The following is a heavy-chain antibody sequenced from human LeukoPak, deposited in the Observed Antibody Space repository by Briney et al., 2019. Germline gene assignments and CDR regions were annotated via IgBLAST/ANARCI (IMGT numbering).Heavy chain of an antibody. Sequence: GXXXLXXAAXXFXXXSXXXXXVRQAPGKGXEWVXVIWYDGSNKYYADSVKGRFTISRDNSKNTLYLQMNSLRAEDTAVYYCARDSRSEYDFWSALGYWGQGTLVTVSS. CDR1: XFXXXSXX. J-gene: IGHJ4*02. CDR2: IWYDGSNK. V-gene: IGHV3-33*01. D-gene: IGHD3-3*01. CDR3: ARDSRSEYDFWSALGY.